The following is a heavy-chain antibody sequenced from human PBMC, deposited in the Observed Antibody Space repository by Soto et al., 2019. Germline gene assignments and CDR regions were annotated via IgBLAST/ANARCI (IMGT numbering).Heavy chain of an antibody. CDR2: ISYDGSNK. V-gene: IGHV3-30*18. D-gene: IGHD3-3*01. CDR3: AKDFSADYDLWSGYFDY. Sequence: QVQLVESGGGVVQPGRSLRLSCAASGFTFSSYGMHWVRQAPGKGLAWVAVISYDGSNKYYADSVKGRFTITRDNSKNTLYLQMNSLRAEDTAVYYCAKDFSADYDLWSGYFDYWGQGTLVTVSS. J-gene: IGHJ4*02. CDR1: GFTFSSYG.